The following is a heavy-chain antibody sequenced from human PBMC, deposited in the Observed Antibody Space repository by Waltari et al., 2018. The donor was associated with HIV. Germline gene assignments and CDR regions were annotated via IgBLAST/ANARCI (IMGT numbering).Heavy chain of an antibody. D-gene: IGHD2-2*02. Sequence: QVQLQQWGAGLLKPSETLSLTCAVYGGSFSGYYWSWIRQHPGKGLGWIGEINHRGSTNYNPSLKSRVIISVDTSMNQFSLKLSSGTAADTAVYYCARARYCSSTRCYTKGRRNSFYYYALDVWGQGTTVTVSS. J-gene: IGHJ6*02. CDR1: GGSFSGYY. CDR2: INHRGST. V-gene: IGHV4-34*01. CDR3: ARARYCSSTRCYTKGRRNSFYYYALDV.